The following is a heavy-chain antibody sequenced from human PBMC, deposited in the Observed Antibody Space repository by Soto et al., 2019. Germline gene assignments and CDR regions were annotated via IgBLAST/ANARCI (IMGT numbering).Heavy chain of an antibody. J-gene: IGHJ6*03. D-gene: IGHD2-15*01. V-gene: IGHV3-48*01. CDR2: ISSSSSTI. Sequence: QPGGSLRLSCAASGFTFSSYSMNWVRQAPGKGLEWVSYISSSSSTIYYADSVKGRFTISRDNAKNSLYLQMNSLRAEDTAVYYCARAGCSGGSCYPQWGYYYYYMDVWGKGTTVTV. CDR1: GFTFSSYS. CDR3: ARAGCSGGSCYPQWGYYYYYMDV.